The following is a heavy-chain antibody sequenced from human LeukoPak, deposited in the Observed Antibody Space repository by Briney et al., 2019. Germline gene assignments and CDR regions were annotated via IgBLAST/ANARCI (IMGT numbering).Heavy chain of an antibody. J-gene: IGHJ4*02. D-gene: IGHD1-26*01. CDR1: GFTFSSYW. Sequence: GGSLRLSCAASGFTFSSYWMHWVRQAPGKGLVWVSRINSDGSFTTYADSVKGRFTISRDNSKNTLYLQMNSLRAEDTAVYYCARLQWDLPISWGYFDYWGQGTLVTVYS. V-gene: IGHV3-74*01. CDR2: INSDGSFT. CDR3: ARLQWDLPISWGYFDY.